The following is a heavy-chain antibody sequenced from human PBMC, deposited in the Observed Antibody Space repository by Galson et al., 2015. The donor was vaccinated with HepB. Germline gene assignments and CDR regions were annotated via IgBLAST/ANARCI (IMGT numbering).Heavy chain of an antibody. Sequence: SVKVSCKASGGTFSSYAISWVRQAPGQGLEWMGGIIPIFGTANYAQKFQGRVTITADESTSTAYMELSSLRSEDTAVYYCARASGEVGVRGVIYGPSYYYYYGMDVWGQGTTVTVSS. J-gene: IGHJ6*02. D-gene: IGHD3-10*02. CDR1: GGTFSSYA. CDR2: IIPIFGTA. CDR3: ARASGEVGVRGVIYGPSYYYYYGMDV. V-gene: IGHV1-69*13.